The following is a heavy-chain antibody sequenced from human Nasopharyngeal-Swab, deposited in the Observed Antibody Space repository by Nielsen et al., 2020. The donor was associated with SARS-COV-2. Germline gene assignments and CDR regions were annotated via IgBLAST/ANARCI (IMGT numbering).Heavy chain of an antibody. D-gene: IGHD2-2*01. J-gene: IGHJ6*02. CDR3: ARVLGYCSSTSCYEPYYYGMDV. CDR2: IYYSGST. Sequence: SETLSLTCTVSGGSISSSSYYWGWIRQPPGKGLEWIGSIYYSGSTYYNPSLKSRVTISVDTSKNQFSLKLSSVTAADTAVYHCARVLGYCSSTSCYEPYYYGMDVWGQGTTVTVSS. CDR1: GGSISSSSYY. V-gene: IGHV4-39*01.